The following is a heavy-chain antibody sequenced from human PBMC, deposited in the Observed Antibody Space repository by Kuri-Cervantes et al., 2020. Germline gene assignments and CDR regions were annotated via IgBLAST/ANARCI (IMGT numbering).Heavy chain of an antibody. Sequence: SLKISCAASGFTFDDYAMHWVRQAPGKGLEWVSGISWNSGSIGYADSVKGRFTISRDNAKNSLYLQMNSLRAEDTALYHCARDYFPRGYSIVYNWFDPWGQGTLVTVSS. CDR1: GFTFDDYA. D-gene: IGHD4-23*01. CDR3: ARDYFPRGYSIVYNWFDP. V-gene: IGHV3-9*01. CDR2: ISWNSGSI. J-gene: IGHJ5*02.